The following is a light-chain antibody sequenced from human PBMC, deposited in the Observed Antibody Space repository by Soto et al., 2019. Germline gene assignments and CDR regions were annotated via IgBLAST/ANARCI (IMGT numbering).Light chain of an antibody. CDR3: QTWGTGIQV. CDR1: SGRSKYA. Sequence: QPVLTQSPSASASLGASVKLTCTLSSGRSKYAIAWHQQQPEKGPRYLMKVNSDGSHIKWDGIPDRFSGSSSGAEHYLTISSLQSDDESDYYCQTWGTGIQVFGTGTKVTVL. V-gene: IGLV4-69*01. CDR2: VNSDGSH. J-gene: IGLJ1*01.